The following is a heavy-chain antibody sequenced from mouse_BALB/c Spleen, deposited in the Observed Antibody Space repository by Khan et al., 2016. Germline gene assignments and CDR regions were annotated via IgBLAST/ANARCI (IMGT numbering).Heavy chain of an antibody. CDR2: IDPENGNT. CDR3: ARVGSHYAMDY. V-gene: IGHV14-1*02. J-gene: IGHJ4*01. CDR1: GFNIKDYY. Sequence: VQLQQSGAELVRPGALVKLSCKASGFNIKDYYMHWVKQRPEQGLEWIGWIDPENGNTIYDPKFQGKASITADTSSNTAYLQLSSLTSEDTAVYYCARVGSHYAMDYWGQGTSVTVSS. D-gene: IGHD6-1*01.